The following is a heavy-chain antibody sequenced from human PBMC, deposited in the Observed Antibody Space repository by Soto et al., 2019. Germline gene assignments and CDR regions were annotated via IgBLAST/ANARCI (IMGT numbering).Heavy chain of an antibody. J-gene: IGHJ4*02. D-gene: IGHD4-4*01. CDR2: INPSGGST. CDR3: ASSLYSNYEVDY. CDR1: GYTFTSYY. V-gene: IGHV1-46*03. Sequence: GASVKVSCKTSGYTFTSYYMHWVRQAPGQGLEWMGIINPSGGSTSYAQKFQGRVTMTRDTSTSTVYMELSSLRSEDTAVYYCASSLYSNYEVDYWGQGTLVTVSS.